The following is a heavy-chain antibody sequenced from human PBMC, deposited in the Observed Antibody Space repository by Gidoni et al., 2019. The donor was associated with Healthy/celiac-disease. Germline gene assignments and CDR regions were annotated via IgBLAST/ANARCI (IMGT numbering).Heavy chain of an antibody. V-gene: IGHV3-74*01. J-gene: IGHJ4*02. D-gene: IGHD5-12*01. Sequence: EVQLVESGGGLVQPGGSLRLSCAASGFTFSSYWMHWVRQAPGKVLVWVSRINSDGSSRSYADSVKGRFTISRDNAKNTLYLQMNSLRAEDTAVYYCARGRVGWLQSAFDYWGQGTLVTVSS. CDR2: INSDGSSR. CDR1: GFTFSSYW. CDR3: ARGRVGWLQSAFDY.